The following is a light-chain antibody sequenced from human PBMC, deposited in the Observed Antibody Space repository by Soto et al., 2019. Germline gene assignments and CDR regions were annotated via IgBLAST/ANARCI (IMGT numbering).Light chain of an antibody. CDR2: TNN. Sequence: QSVLTQPPSASGTPGRRVTISCSGSSSNIGSNTVNWYQQLPGTAPKLLIYTNNQRPSGVPDRFSGSKSGTSASLAISGLQSDDEADYYCAAWDDSLNGPVFGGGTKLTVL. V-gene: IGLV1-44*01. CDR1: SSNIGSNT. J-gene: IGLJ3*02. CDR3: AAWDDSLNGPV.